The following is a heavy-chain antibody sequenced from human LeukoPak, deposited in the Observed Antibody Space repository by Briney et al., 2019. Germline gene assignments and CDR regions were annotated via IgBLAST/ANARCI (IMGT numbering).Heavy chain of an antibody. J-gene: IGHJ6*02. D-gene: IGHD1-26*01. V-gene: IGHV3-23*01. CDR3: VKDRGGSPFYGMDV. CDR2: ISGSGGAGT. CDR1: GFTFSSYA. Sequence: TGGSLRLSCAASGFTFSSYAMSWVRQAPGKGLEWVSTISGSGGAGTYYADFVKGRFTVSRDNSRNTLYLPMNSLRAEDTAVYYCVKDRGGSPFYGMDVWGRGTTVTVSS.